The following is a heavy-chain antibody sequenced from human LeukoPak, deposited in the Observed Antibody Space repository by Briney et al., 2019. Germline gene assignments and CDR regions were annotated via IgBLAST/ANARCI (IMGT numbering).Heavy chain of an antibody. D-gene: IGHD3-22*01. CDR1: GFTFSNYD. CDR3: AREASGSGYSGIDY. J-gene: IGHJ4*02. Sequence: GSLRLSCAASGFTFSNYDMHWVRQTTREGLEWISTIDTAGDTYYPGSVKGRFTISREDAKNALYLQINNLRAGDTAVYYCAREASGSGYSGIDYWGQGILVTVSS. CDR2: IDTAGDT. V-gene: IGHV3-13*04.